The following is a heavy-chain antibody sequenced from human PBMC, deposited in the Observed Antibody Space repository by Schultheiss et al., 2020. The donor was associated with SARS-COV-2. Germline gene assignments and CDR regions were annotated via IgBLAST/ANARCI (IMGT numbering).Heavy chain of an antibody. CDR1: GGSISSGGYY. CDR2: IYYSGST. J-gene: IGHJ4*02. CDR3: ASAHPYCSGGSCYLICPSDY. Sequence: SETLSLTCTVSGGSISSGGYYWSWIRQHPGKGLEWIWYIYYSGSTNYNPSLKSRVTISVDTSKNQFSLKLSSVTAADTAVYYCASAHPYCSGGSCYLICPSDYWGQGTLVTVSS. D-gene: IGHD2-15*01. V-gene: IGHV4-61*08.